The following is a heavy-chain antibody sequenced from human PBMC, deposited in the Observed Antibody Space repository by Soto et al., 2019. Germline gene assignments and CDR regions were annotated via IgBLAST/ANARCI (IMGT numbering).Heavy chain of an antibody. CDR1: GFTFSSYA. Sequence: EVQLLESGGGLVQPGGSLRLSCAASGFTFSSYAITWVRQAPGKGLEWVSVISGSGDRTYYADSVKGRFTISRDNSKNTLYLQMNSLRAEDTAVYYCASGRGRYFYYGMDAWGQGTTVTVSS. V-gene: IGHV3-23*01. J-gene: IGHJ6*02. D-gene: IGHD1-26*01. CDR3: ASGRGRYFYYGMDA. CDR2: ISGSGDRT.